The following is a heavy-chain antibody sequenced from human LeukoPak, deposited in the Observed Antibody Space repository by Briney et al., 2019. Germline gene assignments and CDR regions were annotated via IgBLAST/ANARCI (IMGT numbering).Heavy chain of an antibody. Sequence: PSETLSLTCTVSGGSIGRSSYYWGWIRQPPGKGLEWIGSIYHSGSPYYNPSLKSRVTISVDTSKNQFSLKVRSVTRADTAVYHCARSRADDYLDYWGEGTLLTVPS. V-gene: IGHV4-39*07. CDR1: GGSIGRSSYY. CDR2: IYHSGSP. CDR3: ARSRADDYLDY. J-gene: IGHJ4*02.